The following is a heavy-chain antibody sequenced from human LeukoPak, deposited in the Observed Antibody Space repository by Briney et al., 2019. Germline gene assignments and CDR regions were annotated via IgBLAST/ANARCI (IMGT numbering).Heavy chain of an antibody. CDR1: GGSISSSSYY. J-gene: IGHJ4*02. D-gene: IGHD2-15*01. CDR2: IYYSGST. V-gene: IGHV4-39*01. CDR3: ARQESAATLYYFDY. Sequence: TSETLSLTCTVSGGSISSSSYYWGWIRQPPGKGLEWIGSIYYSGSTYYNPSLKSRVTISVDTSKKKFSLKLTSVTAADTAVYYCARQESAATLYYFDYWGQGALVAVSS.